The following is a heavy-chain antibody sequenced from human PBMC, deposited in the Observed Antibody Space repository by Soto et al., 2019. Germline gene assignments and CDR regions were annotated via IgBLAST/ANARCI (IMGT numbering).Heavy chain of an antibody. CDR2: IWYDGSNK. D-gene: IGHD6-13*01. CDR3: ARGVRIAGLDY. CDR1: GFTFSSYG. Sequence: QVQLVESGGGVVQPGRSLRLSCAASGFTFSSYGMHWVRQAPGKGLEWVAVIWYDGSNKYYADSVKGRFTISRDNSKNTLYLQMISLRAEDTAVYYCARGVRIAGLDYWGQGTLVTVSS. V-gene: IGHV3-33*01. J-gene: IGHJ4*02.